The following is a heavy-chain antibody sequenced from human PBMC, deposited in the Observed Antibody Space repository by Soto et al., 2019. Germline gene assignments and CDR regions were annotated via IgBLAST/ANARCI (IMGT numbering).Heavy chain of an antibody. Sequence: SETLSLTCTVSGGSITSYYWSWIRQPPGKGLEWIGYIYYSGSTNYNPSLKSRVTISVDTSKSHFSLKLSYVTAADTAVYYCARQDMMRVATAHFDPWGQGTLVTVSS. CDR1: GGSITSYY. CDR2: IYYSGST. D-gene: IGHD2-21*02. CDR3: ARQDMMRVATAHFDP. J-gene: IGHJ5*02. V-gene: IGHV4-59*08.